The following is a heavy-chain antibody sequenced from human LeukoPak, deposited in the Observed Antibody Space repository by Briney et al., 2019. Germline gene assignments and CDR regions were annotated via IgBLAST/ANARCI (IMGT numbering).Heavy chain of an antibody. D-gene: IGHD3-3*01. J-gene: IGHJ3*02. CDR1: GGSLSSYA. V-gene: IGHV1-69*05. CDR2: ITPISGTV. Sequence: SAKVSCKASGGSLSSYAINWVRQAPGHGLEGMGGITPISGTVNYAQKFQGRVTIITDESTSTAYMELSSLRSEDTAVYYCARGGKSGVAFDIWGQGTEVTVSS. CDR3: ARGGKSGVAFDI.